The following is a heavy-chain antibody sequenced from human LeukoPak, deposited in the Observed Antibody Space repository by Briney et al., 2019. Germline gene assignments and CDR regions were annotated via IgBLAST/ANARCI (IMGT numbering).Heavy chain of an antibody. CDR3: AARPLMPPRFDN. J-gene: IGHJ4*02. V-gene: IGHV3-23*01. Sequence: GGSLRLSCAASGFTFSSYPMSWVRQAPGKGLQWVSAISGGGGSAYYADSVKGCFTISRDNSKSTLYLQMNSLRAEDTAIYYCAARPLMPPRFDNWGQGTLVTVSS. CDR2: ISGGGGSA. D-gene: IGHD2-2*01. CDR1: GFTFSSYP.